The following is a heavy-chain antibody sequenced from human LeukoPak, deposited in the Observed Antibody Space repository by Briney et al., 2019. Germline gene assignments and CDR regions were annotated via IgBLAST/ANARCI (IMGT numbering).Heavy chain of an antibody. D-gene: IGHD1-1*01. CDR1: GFTFRNYG. V-gene: IGHV3-23*01. J-gene: IGHJ4*02. CDR3: ATLYKDKGDY. Sequence: GGSLRLSCAASGFTFRNYGMSWVRQAPGKGLEWVSGTIGSGDSRFYADPVKGRFTISRDNSRNTLYLHMNSLRVDDTAVYYCATLYKDKGDYWGQGALVAVSS. CDR2: TIGSGDSR.